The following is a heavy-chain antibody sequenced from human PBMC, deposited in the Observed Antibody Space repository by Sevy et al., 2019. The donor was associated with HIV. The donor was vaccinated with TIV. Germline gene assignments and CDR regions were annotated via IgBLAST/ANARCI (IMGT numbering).Heavy chain of an antibody. Sequence: GGSLRLSCAASGFTFNFHGMHWVRQAPGKGLEWVAFIWHDGSNKYMADSVKGRFTISRDNAENSLYLQMNSLRAEDTAVYYCVREGTAVTARAFEYWGQGTLVTVSS. D-gene: IGHD4-17*01. CDR3: VREGTAVTARAFEY. V-gene: IGHV3-33*01. J-gene: IGHJ4*02. CDR2: IWHDGSNK. CDR1: GFTFNFHG.